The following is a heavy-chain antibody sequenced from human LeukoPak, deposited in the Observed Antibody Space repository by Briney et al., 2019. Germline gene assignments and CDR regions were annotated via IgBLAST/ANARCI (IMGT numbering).Heavy chain of an antibody. J-gene: IGHJ4*02. CDR3: ARDRSGWYGGPSKY. CDR1: GFTFSSYA. D-gene: IGHD6-19*01. Sequence: GGSLRLSCAASGFTFSSYAMSWVRQAPGKGLGWVSAISGSGGSAYYADSVKGRFTISRDNSKNTLYLQMNSLRAEDKAVYYCARDRSGWYGGPSKYWGKGTLVTVSS. V-gene: IGHV3-23*01. CDR2: ISGSGGSA.